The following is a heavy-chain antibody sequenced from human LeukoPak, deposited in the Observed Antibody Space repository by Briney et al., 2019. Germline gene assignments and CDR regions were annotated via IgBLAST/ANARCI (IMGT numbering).Heavy chain of an antibody. V-gene: IGHV3-23*01. D-gene: IGHD1-20*01. CDR1: GFTFSSYA. CDR3: AKVRTNWNDADFDY. J-gene: IGHJ4*02. Sequence: GGSLRLSCAASGFTFSSYAMSWVRQAPGKGLEWVSAISGSGGSTYYADSVKGRFTISRDYSKNTLYLQMNSLRAEDTAVYYCAKVRTNWNDADFDYWGQGTLVTVSS. CDR2: ISGSGGST.